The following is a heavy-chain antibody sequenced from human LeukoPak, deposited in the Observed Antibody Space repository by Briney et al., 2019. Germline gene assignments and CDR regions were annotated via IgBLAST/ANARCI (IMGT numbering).Heavy chain of an antibody. V-gene: IGHV4-38-2*02. CDR3: ARGARYGTFP. CDR2: IYHSGIT. D-gene: IGHD1-1*01. Sequence: SETLSLTCTVSDYSISSGYGYYWGWIRQPPGKGLEWIGNIYHSGITYYNHFNSSLKSRVTISVDTSKNQFSLKLNSVTAADTAVYYCARGARYGTFPWGQGTLVTVSS. J-gene: IGHJ4*02. CDR1: DYSISSGYGYY.